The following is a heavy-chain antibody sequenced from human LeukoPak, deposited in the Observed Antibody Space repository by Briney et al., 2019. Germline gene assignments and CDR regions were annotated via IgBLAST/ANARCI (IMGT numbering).Heavy chain of an antibody. J-gene: IGHJ4*02. V-gene: IGHV1-69*05. CDR2: VIPIFGTA. D-gene: IGHD2-8*02. Sequence: GSSVKVSCKASGGTFSSYAISWVRQGPGQGLEWMGGVIPIFGTANYAQKFQGRVTITTDESTSTAYMELSSMRSEDTAVYYCSRQGYGDTGGVVDYWGQGTLVTVSS. CDR1: GGTFSSYA. CDR3: SRQGYGDTGGVVDY.